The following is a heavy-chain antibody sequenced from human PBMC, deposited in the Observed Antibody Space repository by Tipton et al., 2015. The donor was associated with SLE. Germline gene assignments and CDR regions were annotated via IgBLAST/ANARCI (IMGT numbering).Heavy chain of an antibody. CDR1: GGSMRSYY. J-gene: IGHJ6*03. D-gene: IGHD1-7*01. CDR2: IYYTGST. Sequence: TLSLTCTVSGGSMRSYYWSWVRQPPGKELEWIGYIYYTGSTKYNPSLESRVTMSVGLSKNQFSLRLRSVTAADTAVYYCARTNWNYSGYYYYMDVWGKGTTVTVSS. V-gene: IGHV4-59*01. CDR3: ARTNWNYSGYYYYMDV.